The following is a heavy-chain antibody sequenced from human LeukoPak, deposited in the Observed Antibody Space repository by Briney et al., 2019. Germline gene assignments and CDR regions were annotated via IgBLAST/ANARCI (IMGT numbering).Heavy chain of an antibody. CDR1: GYTFTSYY. D-gene: IGHD6-19*01. J-gene: IGHJ4*02. V-gene: IGHV1-46*01. Sequence: ASVKLSCTASGYTFTSYYMHWVRQPHGQGLEWMGIINPSGGSTSYAQKFQGRVTMTRDTSTSTVYMELSSLRSEDTAVYYCAREGEAVAATFDYWGQGTLVTVSS. CDR3: AREGEAVAATFDY. CDR2: INPSGGST.